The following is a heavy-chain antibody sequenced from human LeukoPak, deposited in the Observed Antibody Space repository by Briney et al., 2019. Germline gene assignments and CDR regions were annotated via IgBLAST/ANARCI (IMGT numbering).Heavy chain of an antibody. CDR3: ARTYIVVVTANAFDI. CDR1: GFTFSSYE. Sequence: GGSLRLSCAASGFTFSSYEMNWVRQAPGKGLDWVSYISSSGSTIYYADSVKGRFTISRDNAKNSLYLQMNSLRAEDTAVYYCARTYIVVVTANAFDIWGQGTMVTVSS. CDR2: ISSSGSTI. J-gene: IGHJ3*02. V-gene: IGHV3-48*03. D-gene: IGHD2-21*02.